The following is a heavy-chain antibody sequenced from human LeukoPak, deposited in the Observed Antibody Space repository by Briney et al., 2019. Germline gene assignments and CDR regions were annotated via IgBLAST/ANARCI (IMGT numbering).Heavy chain of an antibody. D-gene: IGHD3-10*01. J-gene: IGHJ5*02. CDR1: GGTFSSYA. CDR3: ARVQYYYGSGSYSNPSFDP. CDR2: IIPIFGTA. Sequence: GASVKVSCKASGGTFSSYAISWVRQAPGQGLEWMGGIIPIFGTANYAQRSQGRVTITADESTSTAYMELSSLRSEDTGVYYCARVQYYYGSGSYSNPSFDPWGQGTLVTVSS. V-gene: IGHV1-69*13.